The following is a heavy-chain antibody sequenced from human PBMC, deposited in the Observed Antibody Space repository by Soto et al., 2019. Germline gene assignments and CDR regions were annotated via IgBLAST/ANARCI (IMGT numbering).Heavy chain of an antibody. CDR2: IIPILGIA. D-gene: IGHD2-15*01. CDR3: ARAGGRLPPDY. CDR1: GGTFSSYT. V-gene: IGHV1-69*02. J-gene: IGHJ4*02. Sequence: QVQLVQSGAEVKKPGSSVKVSCKASGGTFSSYTISWVRQAPGQGLEWMGRIIPILGIANYAQKFQGRVTSTADKSTSTAYMELSSLRSEDTAVYYCARAGGRLPPDYWGQGTLVTVSS.